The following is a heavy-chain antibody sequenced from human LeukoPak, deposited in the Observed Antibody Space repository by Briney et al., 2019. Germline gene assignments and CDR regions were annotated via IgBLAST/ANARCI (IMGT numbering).Heavy chain of an antibody. V-gene: IGHV1-69*13. CDR3: ANAPLAAPYYYYYMDV. Sequence: ASVKVSCKASGGTFSSYAISWVRQAPGQGLEWMGGIIPIFGTANYAQKFQGRATITADESTSTAYMELSSLRSEDTAVYYCANAPLAAPYYYYYMDVWGKGTTVTVSS. J-gene: IGHJ6*03. D-gene: IGHD6-19*01. CDR1: GGTFSSYA. CDR2: IIPIFGTA.